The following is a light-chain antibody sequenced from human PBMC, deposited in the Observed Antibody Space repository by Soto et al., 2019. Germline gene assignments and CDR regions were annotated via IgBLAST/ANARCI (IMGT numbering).Light chain of an antibody. CDR2: GAS. CDR3: QQHNNWPRT. CDR1: QSVSSSY. J-gene: IGKJ1*01. Sequence: VWLPPSGTPLSSTAARAPLSCRASQSVSSSYLTWYQQKPGQAPRLLIYGASSRATGIPDRFSGSGSGTDFTLTVSRLQSEDFAVYYCQQHNNWPRTFGQGTKVDVK. V-gene: IGKV3-20*01.